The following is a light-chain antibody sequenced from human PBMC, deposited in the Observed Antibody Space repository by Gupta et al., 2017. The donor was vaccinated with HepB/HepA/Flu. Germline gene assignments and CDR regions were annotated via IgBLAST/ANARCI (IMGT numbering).Light chain of an antibody. CDR3: CSYAGYYTLV. V-gene: IGLV2-11*01. J-gene: IGLJ2*01. Sequence: QSALTQPRSVSGSPGQSVTISCTGTSSDVGGYNYVSWYQQHPGKAPKLMIYDVSNRPSGVPDRFSGSKSGNTASLTTFGLQAEDEADYYCCSYAGYYTLVFGGGTKLTVI. CDR2: DVS. CDR1: SSDVGGYNY.